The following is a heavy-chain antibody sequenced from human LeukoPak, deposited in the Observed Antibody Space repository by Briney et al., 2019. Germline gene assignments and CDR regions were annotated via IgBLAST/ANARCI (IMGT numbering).Heavy chain of an antibody. CDR2: ISYDGSSE. Sequence: GRSLRLSCAASGFTFSSYGMHWVRQAPGKGLDWVAVISYDGSSEYYADSVQGRFTVARDNSKNTMYLQMNSLRAEDTAVYYCAKDPAVTRAGYYYGMDVWGQGTTVTVSS. V-gene: IGHV3-30*18. CDR3: AKDPAVTRAGYYYGMDV. D-gene: IGHD4-17*01. J-gene: IGHJ6*02. CDR1: GFTFSSYG.